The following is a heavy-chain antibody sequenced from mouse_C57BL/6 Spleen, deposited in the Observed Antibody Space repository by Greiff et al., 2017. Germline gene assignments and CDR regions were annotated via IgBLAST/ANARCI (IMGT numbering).Heavy chain of an antibody. V-gene: IGHV1-82*01. J-gene: IGHJ2*01. D-gene: IGHD1-1*01. CDR2: IYPGDGDT. CDR3: ATYYYGSSYVYFDY. CDR1: GYAFSSSW. Sequence: VQLQQSGPELVKPGASVKISCKASGYAFSSSWMNWVKQRPGKGLEWIGRIYPGDGDTNYNGKFKGKATLTADKSSSTAYMQLSSLTSEDSAVYFCATYYYGSSYVYFDYWGQGTTLTVSS.